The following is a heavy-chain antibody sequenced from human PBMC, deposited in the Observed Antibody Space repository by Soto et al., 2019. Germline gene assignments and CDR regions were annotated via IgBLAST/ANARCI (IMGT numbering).Heavy chain of an antibody. CDR3: AGNAVLRFLEWYPLYV. CDR1: GGSISSGDYY. D-gene: IGHD3-3*01. Sequence: SETPSLTCTVSGGSISSGDYYWSWIRQPPGKGLEWIGYIYYSGSTYYNPSLKSRVTISVDTSKNQFSLKLSSVTAADTAVYYCAGNAVLRFLEWYPLYVWGQGTTVTVSS. J-gene: IGHJ6*02. V-gene: IGHV4-30-4*01. CDR2: IYYSGST.